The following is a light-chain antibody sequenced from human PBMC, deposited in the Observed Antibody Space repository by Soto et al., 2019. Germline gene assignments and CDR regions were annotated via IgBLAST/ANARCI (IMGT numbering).Light chain of an antibody. CDR2: EVS. CDR1: SSDVGSYNR. Sequence: QSVRTQPPSMSGSPGQAVTISCTGTSSDVGSYNRVSWYQQPPGTAPQLMIYEVSNRPSGVPDRFSGSKSGNTASLTISGLQAEDEADYYCTSYTRSSTYVFGTGTKVTV. J-gene: IGLJ1*01. CDR3: TSYTRSSTYV. V-gene: IGLV2-18*02.